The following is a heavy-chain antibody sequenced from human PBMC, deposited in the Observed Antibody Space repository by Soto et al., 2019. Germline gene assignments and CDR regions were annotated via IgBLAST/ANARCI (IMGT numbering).Heavy chain of an antibody. J-gene: IGHJ4*02. V-gene: IGHV4-61*08. CDR3: ARERTGDPTFFDY. CDR1: GVSVSSGDYY. Sequence: ETLSLTCPVSGVSVSSGDYYWSWIRQPPGKGLQWIGYVYYSGSTDYNPSLKSRVTISVDTSKNQFSLKLTSVTVADTAVYYCARERTGDPTFFDYWGQGTMVTVPS. CDR2: VYYSGST. D-gene: IGHD1-1*01.